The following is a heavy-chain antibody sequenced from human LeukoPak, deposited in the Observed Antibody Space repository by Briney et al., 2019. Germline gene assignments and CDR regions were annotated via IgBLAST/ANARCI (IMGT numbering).Heavy chain of an antibody. CDR3: ARYFFENSGRYFDK. Sequence: GGSLRLFCAASGFTFSYYPMTWVRQSPGKGLEWVATITSNGVKTYYRDSVKGGFTVSRDNFKDTLHLQMNSLSADDTAVYFCARYFFENSGRYFDKWGQGTLVTVSS. CDR2: ITSNGVKT. J-gene: IGHJ4*02. CDR1: GFTFSYYP. D-gene: IGHD3-22*01. V-gene: IGHV3-23*01.